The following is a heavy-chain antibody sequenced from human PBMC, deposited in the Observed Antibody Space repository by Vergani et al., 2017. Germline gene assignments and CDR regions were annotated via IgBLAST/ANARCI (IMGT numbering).Heavy chain of an antibody. CDR1: GGSISSSSYY. J-gene: IGHJ4*02. V-gene: IGHV4-39*01. Sequence: QLQLQESGPGLVKPSETLSLTCTVSGGSISSSSYYWGWIRQPPGKGLEWIGIIYYSGSTYYNPSLKSRVTISVDTSKNQFSLKLSSVTAADTAVYYCGRPTGIAVAGGTFDYWGQGTLVTVSS. CDR3: GRPTGIAVAGGTFDY. D-gene: IGHD6-19*01. CDR2: IYYSGST.